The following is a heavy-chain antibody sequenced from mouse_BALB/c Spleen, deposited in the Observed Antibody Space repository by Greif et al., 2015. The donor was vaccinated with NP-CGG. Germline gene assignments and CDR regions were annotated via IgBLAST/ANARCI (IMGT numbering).Heavy chain of an antibody. Sequence: EVHLVESGGGLVQPGGSRKLSCAASGFTFSNFGMHWVRQAPEKGLEWVAYISSGSSTIYYADTVKGRFTISRDNPKNTLFLQMTSLRSEDTAMYYCARDGNYYGNYFDYWGQGTTLTVSS. CDR2: ISSGSSTI. CDR3: ARDGNYYGNYFDY. V-gene: IGHV5-17*02. D-gene: IGHD2-1*01. CDR1: GFTFSNFG. J-gene: IGHJ2*01.